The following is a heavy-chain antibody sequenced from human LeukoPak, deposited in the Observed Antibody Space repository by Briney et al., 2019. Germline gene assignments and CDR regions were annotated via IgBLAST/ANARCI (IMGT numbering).Heavy chain of an antibody. CDR2: IHYSGRT. Sequence: SETLSLTCSISGGALNSHYWSWIRQSPGKGLEWIAYIHYSGRTDYSPSLKSRVAISLDTSKTQVSLTMISVTAADSAVYYCATLRGSATAVFDSWGRGTRVTVSS. V-gene: IGHV4-59*08. CDR3: ATLRGSATAVFDS. D-gene: IGHD2-21*02. CDR1: GGALNSHY. J-gene: IGHJ4*02.